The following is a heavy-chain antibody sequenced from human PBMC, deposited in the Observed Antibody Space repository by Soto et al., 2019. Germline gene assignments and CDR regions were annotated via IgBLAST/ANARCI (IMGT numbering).Heavy chain of an antibody. Sequence: SGTLSLTCTVSGGSISSSSHYWGWIRQPPGKGLEWIGSIYYSGSTYYNPSLKSRVTISVDTSKNQFSLKLSSVTAADTAVYYCAKLMKDESWTGYYPYGMDGWGQGTTVTVSS. CDR3: AKLMKDESWTGYYPYGMDG. CDR2: IYYSGST. V-gene: IGHV4-39*01. CDR1: GGSISSSSHY. D-gene: IGHD3-9*01. J-gene: IGHJ6*02.